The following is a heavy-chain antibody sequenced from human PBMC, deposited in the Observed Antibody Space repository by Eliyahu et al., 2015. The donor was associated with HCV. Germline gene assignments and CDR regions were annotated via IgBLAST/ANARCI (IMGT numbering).Heavy chain of an antibody. CDR3: AKLLTIAARLAGFDY. D-gene: IGHD6-6*01. CDR2: ISGTGSST. J-gene: IGHJ4*02. CDR1: GFSFXXYA. V-gene: IGHV3-23*01. Sequence: EVQLLESGGDLVQTGGSLRLSCEASGFSFXXYAMTWVRQAPGKGLEWVSSISGTGSSTYYADSVKGRFTVSRDNSKSTLFLHMSSLRVEDTAIYFCAKLLTIAARLAGFDYWGQGTLVSVSS.